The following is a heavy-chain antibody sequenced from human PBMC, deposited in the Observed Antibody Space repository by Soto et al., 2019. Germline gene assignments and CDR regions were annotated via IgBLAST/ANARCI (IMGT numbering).Heavy chain of an antibody. CDR2: ISGSGGST. Sequence: GGSLRLSCAASGFTFSSYAMSWVRQAPGKGLGWVSAISGSGGSTYYADSVKGRFTISRDNSKNTLYLQMNSLRAEDTAVYYCAKDLRYHDWFDPWGQGTLVTVSS. CDR1: GFTFSSYA. V-gene: IGHV3-23*01. CDR3: AKDLRYHDWFDP. D-gene: IGHD3-9*01. J-gene: IGHJ5*02.